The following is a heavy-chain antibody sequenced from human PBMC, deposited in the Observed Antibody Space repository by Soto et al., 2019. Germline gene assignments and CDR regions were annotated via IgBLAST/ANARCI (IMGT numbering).Heavy chain of an antibody. D-gene: IGHD7-27*01. V-gene: IGHV1-8*01. CDR2: MSPKSGDT. CDR3: AGGPPRWGCDY. CDR1: GYTFTSND. Sequence: QVQLVQSGAEVKKPGASVKVSCKGSGYTFTSNDINWVRQATGQGFEWMGWMSPKSGDTGYSQKFQGRVTMTRDTSRSGDYLERRSLRSEDTAVYYCAGGPPRWGCDYWGQGTLVTASS. J-gene: IGHJ4*02.